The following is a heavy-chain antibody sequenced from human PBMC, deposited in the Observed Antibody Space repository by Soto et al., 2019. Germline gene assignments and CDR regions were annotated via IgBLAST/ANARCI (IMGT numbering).Heavy chain of an antibody. D-gene: IGHD5-12*01. CDR2: IRGNGDPP. J-gene: IGHJ4*02. CDR1: GFTFSSYA. V-gene: IGHV3-64D*06. Sequence: GGSLRLSCSASGFTFSSYAMHWARQAPGKGLEYVSGIRGNGDPPFYADSVKGRFTISRDNSKDTLYLQMSSLSADDTAVYYCVKSRGGNNFDFFDWGQGALVTVSS. CDR3: VKSRGGNNFDFFD.